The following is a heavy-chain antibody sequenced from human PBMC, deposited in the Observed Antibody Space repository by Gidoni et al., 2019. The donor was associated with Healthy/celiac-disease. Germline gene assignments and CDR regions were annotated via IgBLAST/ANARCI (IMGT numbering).Heavy chain of an antibody. Sequence: QVQLQQWGAALLKPSETLSLTYAVSGGSFRGYYWSWIRQPPGKGLEWIGEINHSGSTNYNPSLKSRVTISVDTSKNQFSLKLSSVTAADTAVYYCARGRGFTGPRLRPFDYWGQGTLVTVSS. J-gene: IGHJ4*02. D-gene: IGHD4-17*01. CDR2: INHSGST. CDR3: ARGRGFTGPRLRPFDY. V-gene: IGHV4-34*01. CDR1: GGSFRGYY.